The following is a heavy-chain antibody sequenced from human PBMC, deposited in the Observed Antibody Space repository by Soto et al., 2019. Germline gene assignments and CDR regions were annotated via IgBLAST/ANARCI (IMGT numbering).Heavy chain of an antibody. D-gene: IGHD6-19*01. CDR1: GFTFSSYA. Sequence: QVQLVESGGGVVQPGRSLRLSCAASGFTFSSYAMHWVRQAPGKGLEWVAVISYDGSNKYYADSVKGRFTISRDNSKTLYLQMNSLRAEDTAVYYCVRDKSPYSSGWHNRHFDYRGPGTLVTLSS. V-gene: IGHV3-30-3*01. CDR2: ISYDGSNK. CDR3: VRDKSPYSSGWHNRHFDY. J-gene: IGHJ4*02.